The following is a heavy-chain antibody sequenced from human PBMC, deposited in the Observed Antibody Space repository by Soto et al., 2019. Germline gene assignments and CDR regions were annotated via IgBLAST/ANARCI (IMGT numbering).Heavy chain of an antibody. CDR1: GASFISSY. CDR2: IYYSGST. D-gene: IGHD4-17*01. Sequence: ATLSLTCTFSGASFISSYWSWIRQPPGKGLEWIGYIYYSGSTNYNPSLKSRVTISVDTSKNQFSLKLSSVTAADTAVYYCARGLRYFDYWGQGTLVTVSS. CDR3: ARGLRYFDY. J-gene: IGHJ4*02. V-gene: IGHV4-59*01.